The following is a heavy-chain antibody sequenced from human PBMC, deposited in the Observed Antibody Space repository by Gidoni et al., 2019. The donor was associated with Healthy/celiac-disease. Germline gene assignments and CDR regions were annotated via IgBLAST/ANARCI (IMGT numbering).Heavy chain of an antibody. CDR1: SSYA. V-gene: IGHV3-30*04. D-gene: IGHD3-9*01. Sequence: SSYAMHWVRQAPGKGLEWVAVISYDGSNKYYADSVKGRFTISRDNSKNTLYLQMNSLRAEDTAVYYCAREWGFDDILTKPLVYYYYMDVWGKGTTVTVSS. J-gene: IGHJ6*03. CDR3: AREWGFDDILTKPLVYYYYMDV. CDR2: ISYDGSNK.